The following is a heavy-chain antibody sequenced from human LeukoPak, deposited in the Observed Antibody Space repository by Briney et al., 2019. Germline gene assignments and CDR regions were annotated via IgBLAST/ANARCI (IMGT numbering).Heavy chain of an antibody. Sequence: SETLSLTCTVSGGSISSYYWSGIRQPPGKGLEWIGYIYYSGSTNYNPSLKSRVTISVDTSKNQFSLKLSSVTAADTAVYYCARGAGTFDYWGQGTLVTVSS. CDR1: GGSISSYY. D-gene: IGHD6-19*01. V-gene: IGHV4-59*01. CDR3: ARGAGTFDY. CDR2: IYYSGST. J-gene: IGHJ4*02.